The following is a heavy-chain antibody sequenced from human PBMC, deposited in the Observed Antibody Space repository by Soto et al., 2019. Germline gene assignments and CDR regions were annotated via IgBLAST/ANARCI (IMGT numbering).Heavy chain of an antibody. CDR1: GGTFNTYA. J-gene: IGHJ4*02. D-gene: IGHD3-10*01. CDR2: ISPMFGAA. Sequence: QVQLVQSGAEMKKPGSSVKVSCQSSGGTFNTYAMNWVRQAPGQGPEWMGDISPMFGAANYAPKFQGRVTITADESTGTSYMQLSSLTSEDPALYFCAREVQVHAPAFVCWGQGTLVNVSS. V-gene: IGHV1-69*19. CDR3: AREVQVHAPAFVC.